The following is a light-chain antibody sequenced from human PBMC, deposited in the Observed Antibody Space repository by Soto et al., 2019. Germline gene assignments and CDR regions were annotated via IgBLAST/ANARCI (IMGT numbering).Light chain of an antibody. CDR3: QQTYSAPHT. J-gene: IGKJ2*01. CDR2: GAS. CDR1: QSVSNNY. Sequence: EIVLTQSPGTLSLSPGERATLSCRASQSVSNNYLAWYQQKPGQAPRLLIYGASSLQRGVPANFSGSGSGADFTLTISHVRPEDLATYYCQQTYSAPHTFGQGTKVDIK. V-gene: IGKV3-20*01.